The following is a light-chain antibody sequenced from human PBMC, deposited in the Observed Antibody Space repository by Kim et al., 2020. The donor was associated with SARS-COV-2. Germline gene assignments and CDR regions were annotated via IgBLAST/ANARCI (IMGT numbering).Light chain of an antibody. CDR3: QQYDGTSPLT. CDR1: HGVSSN. J-gene: IGKJ2*01. CDR2: CAS. V-gene: IGKV3-20*01. Sequence: LSPVERAPLSCRASHGVSSNLAWDPQRPGQAPRVLIYCASRRATGIPDRFSGSGSGTDFTLTISRLEPEDFAVYYCQQYDGTSPLTFGQGTKLEI.